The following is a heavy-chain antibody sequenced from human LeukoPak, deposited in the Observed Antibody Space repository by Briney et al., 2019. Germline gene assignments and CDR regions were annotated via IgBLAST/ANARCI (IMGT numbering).Heavy chain of an antibody. V-gene: IGHV4-30-4*01. Sequence: SETLSLTCTVSGGSISSGDYYWSWIRQPPGKGLEWIGYIYYSGSTYYNPSLKSRVTISVDTSKNQFSLKLSSVTAADTAVYYCVRYIVVVPAAWFDPWGQGTLVTVSS. CDR2: IYYSGST. D-gene: IGHD2-2*01. J-gene: IGHJ5*02. CDR1: GGSISSGDYY. CDR3: VRYIVVVPAAWFDP.